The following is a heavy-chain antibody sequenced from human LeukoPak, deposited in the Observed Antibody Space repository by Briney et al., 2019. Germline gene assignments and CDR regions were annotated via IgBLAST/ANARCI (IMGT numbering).Heavy chain of an antibody. CDR2: ISYDGSNK. CDR1: GFTFSSYG. CDR3: ARDMVAEAGTRWGDY. V-gene: IGHV3-30*03. Sequence: GGSLRLSCAASGFTFSSYGMHWVRQAPGKGLEWVAVISYDGSNKYYADSVKGRFTISRDNSKNTLYLQMNSLRVEDTAVYYCARDMVAEAGTRWGDYWGQGTLVTVSS. D-gene: IGHD6-19*01. J-gene: IGHJ4*02.